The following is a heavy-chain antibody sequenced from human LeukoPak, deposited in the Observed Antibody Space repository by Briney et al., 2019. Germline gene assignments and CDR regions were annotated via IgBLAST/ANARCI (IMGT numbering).Heavy chain of an antibody. Sequence: SETLSLTCAVYGGSFSGYYWSWIRQPPGKGLEWSGEINHSGSTNYNPSLKSRVTISVDTSKNQFSLKLSSVTAADTAVYYCARRKRGFRAAAGTGTFDYWGQGTLVTVSS. CDR2: INHSGST. V-gene: IGHV4-34*01. D-gene: IGHD6-13*01. J-gene: IGHJ4*02. CDR1: GGSFSGYY. CDR3: ARRKRGFRAAAGTGTFDY.